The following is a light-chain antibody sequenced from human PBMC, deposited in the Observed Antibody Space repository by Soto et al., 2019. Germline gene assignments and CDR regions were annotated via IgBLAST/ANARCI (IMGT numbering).Light chain of an antibody. CDR2: ATT. CDR1: SSNIGAGYG. J-gene: IGLJ1*01. V-gene: IGLV1-40*01. Sequence: QSVLTQPPSVSLAPGQRVTISCTGSSSNIGAGYGVHWYQQLPGAAPKLLIYATTNRTSGVPDRFSGSKSGNTASLTISGLQAEDEADYFCSSYSISTAYLFGTGTKVTVL. CDR3: SSYSISTAYL.